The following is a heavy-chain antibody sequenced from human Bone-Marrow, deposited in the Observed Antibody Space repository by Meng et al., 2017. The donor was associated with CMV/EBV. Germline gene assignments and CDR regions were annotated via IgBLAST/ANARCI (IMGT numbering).Heavy chain of an antibody. J-gene: IGHJ5*02. CDR2: IKRDGSET. V-gene: IGHV3-7*03. Sequence: GESLKISCAASGFTFSSYAMSWVRQAPGRGLEWVANIKRDGSETHYEDSVKGRFTISRDNAKNSVYLQMNSLRAEDTAVYYCARVVAAAARPQNWFDPWGQGTLVTVSS. CDR1: GFTFSSYA. CDR3: ARVVAAAARPQNWFDP. D-gene: IGHD6-13*01.